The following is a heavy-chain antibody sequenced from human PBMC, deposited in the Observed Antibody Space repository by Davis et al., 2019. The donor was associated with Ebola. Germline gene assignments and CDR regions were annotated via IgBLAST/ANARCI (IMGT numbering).Heavy chain of an antibody. J-gene: IGHJ6*04. CDR1: GFTFSSHG. CDR2: IWYDGNNK. CDR3: ARDPPESDYDFWSGNGMDV. Sequence: GESLKISCAASGFTFSSHGMHWVRQAPGKGLEWVAVIWYDGNNKYYADSVKGRFTISRDNSKNTLYLQMNSLRAEDTAVYYCARDPPESDYDFWSGNGMDVWGKGTTVTVSS. D-gene: IGHD3-3*01. V-gene: IGHV3-33*01.